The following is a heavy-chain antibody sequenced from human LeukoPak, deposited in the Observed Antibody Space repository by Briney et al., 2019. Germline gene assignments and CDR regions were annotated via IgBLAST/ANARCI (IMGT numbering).Heavy chain of an antibody. CDR1: GYTFTSYG. V-gene: IGHV1-69*04. Sequence: SVKVSCKASGYTFTSYGISWVRQAPGQGLEWMGRIIPILGIANYARKFQGRVTITADKSTSTAYMELSSLRSEDTAVYYCARARDSGYLFDYWGQGTLVTVSS. D-gene: IGHD5-12*01. CDR3: ARARDSGYLFDY. CDR2: IIPILGIA. J-gene: IGHJ4*02.